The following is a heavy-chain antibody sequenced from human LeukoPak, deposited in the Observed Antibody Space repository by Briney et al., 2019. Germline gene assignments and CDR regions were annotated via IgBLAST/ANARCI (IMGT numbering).Heavy chain of an antibody. CDR2: ISAYNGNI. D-gene: IGHD5-18*01. CDR1: GYTLTNYD. V-gene: IGHV1-18*01. CDR3: VRDLGVDTTMIFFDY. Sequence: ASVTVSCTASGYTLTNYDINWVRQATGQGLEWMGWISAYNGNINYAQKLQGRVTMTTDISTSTAYMEVRSLRSEDTAVYYCVRDLGVDTTMIFFDYWGQGSVVTVSS. J-gene: IGHJ4*02.